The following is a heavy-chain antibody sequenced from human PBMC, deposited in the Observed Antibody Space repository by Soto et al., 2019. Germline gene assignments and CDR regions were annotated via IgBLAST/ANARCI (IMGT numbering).Heavy chain of an antibody. V-gene: IGHV3-74*01. D-gene: IGHD6-19*01. CDR2: INGNADNS. Sequence: VQLVESGGGLVQPGGSLRLSCAASGFSFVSYWMHWVRQVPGEGLAWVSRINGNADNSDYADSVKGRFTISRDNAMNRLYLQMDSLRADDTGVYYCVRDFRGAVAGSEFDHWGQGTLVTVSS. CDR1: GFSFVSYW. J-gene: IGHJ4*02. CDR3: VRDFRGAVAGSEFDH.